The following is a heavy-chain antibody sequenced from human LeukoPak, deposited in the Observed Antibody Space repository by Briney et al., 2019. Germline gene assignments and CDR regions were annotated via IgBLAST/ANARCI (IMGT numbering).Heavy chain of an antibody. J-gene: IGHJ5*02. CDR1: GGSISTYY. V-gene: IGHV4-59*01. Sequence: SETLSLTCTVSGGSISTYYWSWIRQPPGKGLEWIGYIYYIGSTNYSPSLKSRGTISVDTSNNQFSLKLSSVTAAETAIYYCARARPNYYGSGSSNWFDPWGQGTLVTVSS. CDR3: ARARPNYYGSGSSNWFDP. D-gene: IGHD3-10*01. CDR2: IYYIGST.